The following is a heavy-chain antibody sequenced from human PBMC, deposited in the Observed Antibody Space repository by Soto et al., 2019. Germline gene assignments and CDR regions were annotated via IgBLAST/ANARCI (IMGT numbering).Heavy chain of an antibody. J-gene: IGHJ6*03. CDR2: IYYSGST. Sequence: QVQLQESGPGLVKPSETLSLTCTVSGGSISSYYWSWIRQPPGKGLEWIGYIYYSGSTNYNPSLKSRVTISVDTSKNQFSLKLSSVIAADTAVYYCARRAYYDFWSGYYDYYYYYMDVWGKGTTVTVSS. CDR1: GGSISSYY. CDR3: ARRAYYDFWSGYYDYYYYYMDV. V-gene: IGHV4-59*01. D-gene: IGHD3-3*01.